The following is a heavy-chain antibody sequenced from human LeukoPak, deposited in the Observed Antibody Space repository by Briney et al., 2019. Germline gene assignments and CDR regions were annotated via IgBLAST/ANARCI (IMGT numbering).Heavy chain of an antibody. CDR3: AKDRPNYYGSNGHYYRRDGDY. CDR2: ISAYNGNT. J-gene: IGHJ4*02. CDR1: GYTFTSYG. D-gene: IGHD3-22*01. Sequence: ASVKVSCKASGYTFTSYGISWVRQAPGQGLEWMGWISAYNGNTNYAQKLQGRVTMTTDTSTSTAYMELRSLRSDDTAVYFCAKDRPNYYGSNGHYYRRDGDYWGQGTLVTVSS. V-gene: IGHV1-18*01.